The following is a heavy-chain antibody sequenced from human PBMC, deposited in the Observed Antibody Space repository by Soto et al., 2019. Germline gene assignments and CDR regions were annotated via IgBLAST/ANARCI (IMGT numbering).Heavy chain of an antibody. CDR2: MNPNSGNT. V-gene: IGHV1-8*01. Sequence: WASVKVSCKASGYTFTSYDINWVRQATGQGLEWMGWMNPNSGNTGYAQKFQGRVTMTRNTSISTAYMELSSLRSEDTAVYYCAFFGRRHSYYYGMDVWGQGTTVTVSS. CDR3: AFFGRRHSYYYGMDV. D-gene: IGHD3-10*01. CDR1: GYTFTSYD. J-gene: IGHJ6*02.